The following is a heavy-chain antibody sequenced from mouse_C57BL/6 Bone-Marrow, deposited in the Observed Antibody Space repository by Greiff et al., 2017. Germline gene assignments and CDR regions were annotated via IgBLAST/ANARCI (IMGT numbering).Heavy chain of an antibody. CDR2: IDPSDSDT. CDR1: GYTFTSYW. Sequence: QVQLQQPGAELVRPGSSVKLSCKASGYTFTSYWMHWVKQRPIQGLEWIGNIDPSDSDTHYNQKFKDKATLPVDKSSSTAYMQLSSLTSEDSAVYYCARYDYDGYYAMDYWGQGTSVTVSS. V-gene: IGHV1-52*01. D-gene: IGHD2-4*01. J-gene: IGHJ4*01. CDR3: ARYDYDGYYAMDY.